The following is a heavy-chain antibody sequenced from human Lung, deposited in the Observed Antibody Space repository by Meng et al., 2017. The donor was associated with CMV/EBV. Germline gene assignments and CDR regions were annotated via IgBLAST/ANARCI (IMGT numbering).Heavy chain of an antibody. CDR1: GFTFSDFA. V-gene: IGHV3-23*01. J-gene: IGHJ5*02. CDR2: ITGSGDST. D-gene: IGHD5-12*01. CDR3: ATDLAKTKRGFRYVLDWFEP. Sequence: GGSLRLSCVASGFTFSDFAMTWVRQAPGKGLEWVSTITGSGDSTYLADSVKGRFTISRVNSKNTLYLQMSSLRADDTAIYYCATDLAKTKRGFRYVLDWFEPWXQGNXVTVDS.